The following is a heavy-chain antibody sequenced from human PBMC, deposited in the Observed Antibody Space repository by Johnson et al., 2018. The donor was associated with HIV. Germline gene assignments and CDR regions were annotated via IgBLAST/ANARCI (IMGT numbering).Heavy chain of an antibody. CDR2: IGTAGDT. CDR1: GFSFDEYD. Sequence: VQLVESGGGVARPGGSLRLSCEASGFSFDEYDMSWVRQAPGKGLEWVSGIGTAGDTYYPGSVKGRFTISRENAKNSLYLQMNSLRAGDTAVYYCAREARMRDAFDIWGQGTMVTVSS. CDR3: AREARMRDAFDI. V-gene: IGHV3-13*01. J-gene: IGHJ3*02. D-gene: IGHD1-14*01.